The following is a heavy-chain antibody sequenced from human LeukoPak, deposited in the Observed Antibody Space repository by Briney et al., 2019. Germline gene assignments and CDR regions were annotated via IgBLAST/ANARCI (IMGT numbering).Heavy chain of an antibody. CDR3: ARDSGTRSSTSSSLYYYYYYMDV. J-gene: IGHJ6*03. CDR2: INRSGGST. Sequence: ASVKVSCKASGYSFTSFYMQWVRQAPGQGLEWMGIINRSGGSTNYAQTFQGRVSMTTDTSTSTADMELRSLRSDDTAVYYCARDSGTRSSTSSSLYYYYYYMDVWGKGTTVTVSS. CDR1: GYSFTSFY. V-gene: IGHV1-46*01. D-gene: IGHD2-2*01.